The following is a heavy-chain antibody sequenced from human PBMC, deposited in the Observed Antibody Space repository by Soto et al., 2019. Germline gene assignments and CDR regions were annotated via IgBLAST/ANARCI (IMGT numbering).Heavy chain of an antibody. CDR3: AKAIGGGSGWSALDF. V-gene: IGHV3-23*01. Sequence: EVQLLESGGGLVQPGWSLRLSCAASGFTFNTYALSWVRQAPGKGLEWVSVMSATGADIYYAESVKGRVLISRDNSKDTLYLQMNSLRVEDTAVYYCAKAIGGGSGWSALDFWGQGTRVTVSS. CDR1: GFTFNTYA. J-gene: IGHJ4*02. D-gene: IGHD6-19*01. CDR2: MSATGADI.